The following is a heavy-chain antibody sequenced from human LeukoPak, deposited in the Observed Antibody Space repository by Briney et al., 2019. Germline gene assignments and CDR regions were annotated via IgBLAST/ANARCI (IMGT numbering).Heavy chain of an antibody. D-gene: IGHD4-11*01. CDR1: GFTVSSNY. Sequence: GGSLRLSCAASGFTVSSNYMSWVRQAPWKGLEWVSVIYSGGSTYYADSVKGRFTISRDNSKNTLYLQMNSLRAEDTAVYYCARDVTTVTTKSYYYYYMDVWGKGTTVTVSS. V-gene: IGHV3-53*01. CDR2: IYSGGST. J-gene: IGHJ6*03. CDR3: ARDVTTVTTKSYYYYYMDV.